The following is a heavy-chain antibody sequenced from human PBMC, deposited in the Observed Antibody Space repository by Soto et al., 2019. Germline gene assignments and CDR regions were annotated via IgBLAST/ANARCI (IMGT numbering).Heavy chain of an antibody. Sequence: ETLSPTCPVSGGSISSYYWSWIRQPAGKGLEWIGRIYTSGSTNYNPSLKSRVTMSVDTSKNQFSLKLSSVTAADTAVYYCARVPIAAPGHYGMDVWGQGTTVTVS. J-gene: IGHJ6*02. D-gene: IGHD6-6*01. CDR1: GGSISSYY. V-gene: IGHV4-4*07. CDR2: IYTSGST. CDR3: ARVPIAAPGHYGMDV.